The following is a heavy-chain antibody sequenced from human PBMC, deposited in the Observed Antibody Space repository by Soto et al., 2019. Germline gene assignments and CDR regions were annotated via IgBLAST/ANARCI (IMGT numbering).Heavy chain of an antibody. D-gene: IGHD1-26*01. J-gene: IGHJ3*02. Sequence: EVQLVESGGGLVQPGGSLRLSCAASGFTVSSNYMSWVRQAPGRGLEWVSVTYPGGTTHYADSVKGRFTISRDNSKNTMDLQMNSLRADDTAMYYCTREFRTSGSRDAVEIWGQGTVVTVSS. V-gene: IGHV3-66*01. CDR3: TREFRTSGSRDAVEI. CDR1: GFTVSSNY. CDR2: TYPGGTT.